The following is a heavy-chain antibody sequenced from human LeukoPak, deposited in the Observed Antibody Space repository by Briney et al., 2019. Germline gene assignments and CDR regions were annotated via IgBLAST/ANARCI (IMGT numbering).Heavy chain of an antibody. Sequence: SETLSLTCTVSGGSISSSSYYWGWIRQPPGKGLEWIGNIFYSGSTYYNPSLQSRVTISVDTSKNQFSLKLSSVTAADTAVYFCARSRKMESVDFWGQGTLVTVSS. D-gene: IGHD5-24*01. V-gene: IGHV4-39*07. CDR3: ARSRKMESVDF. CDR1: GGSISSSSYY. CDR2: IFYSGST. J-gene: IGHJ4*02.